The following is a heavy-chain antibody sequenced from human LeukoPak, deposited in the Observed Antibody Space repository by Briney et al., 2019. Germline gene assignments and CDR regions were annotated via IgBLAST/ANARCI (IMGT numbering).Heavy chain of an antibody. Sequence: GGSLRLSCAASGFTFSSYEMNWVRQAPGKGLEWVSYISSSGSTIYYADSVKGRFTISRDNAKNSLYLQMNSLRAEDTAVYYCAREWYNWNDDYYYGMDVWGQGTTVTVSS. CDR2: ISSSGSTI. CDR3: AREWYNWNDDYYYGMDV. D-gene: IGHD1-1*01. V-gene: IGHV3-48*03. CDR1: GFTFSSYE. J-gene: IGHJ6*02.